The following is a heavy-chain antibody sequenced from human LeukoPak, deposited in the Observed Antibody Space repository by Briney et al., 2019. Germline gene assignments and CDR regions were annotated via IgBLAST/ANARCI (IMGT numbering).Heavy chain of an antibody. D-gene: IGHD3-22*01. J-gene: IGHJ4*02. CDR2: ISSGSSFI. Sequence: PGGSLRLSCAASGFTFSTYSMNWVRQAPGRGLEWVSSISSGSSFIYYADSVKGRFTISRDNAKNSLFLQMNSLRAEDTAVYYCARESSGYFYWGQGTLVTVSS. V-gene: IGHV3-21*01. CDR3: ARESSGYFY. CDR1: GFTFSTYS.